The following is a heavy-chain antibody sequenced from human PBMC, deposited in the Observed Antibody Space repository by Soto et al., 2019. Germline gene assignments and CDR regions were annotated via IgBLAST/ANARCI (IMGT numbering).Heavy chain of an antibody. J-gene: IGHJ6*02. CDR2: INHSGST. Sequence: ASETLSLTCGVYGGSFSGYYWSWIRQPPGKGLEWIGEINHSGSTNYNPSLKSRVTISVDTSKNQFSLELASVTAADTAVYYCARSQSLYRFLAPMDVWGQGTTVTVSS. CDR3: ARSQSLYRFLAPMDV. CDR1: GGSFSGYY. V-gene: IGHV4-34*01. D-gene: IGHD3-3*01.